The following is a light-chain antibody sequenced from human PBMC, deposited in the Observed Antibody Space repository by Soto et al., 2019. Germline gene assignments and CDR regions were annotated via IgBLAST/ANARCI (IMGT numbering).Light chain of an antibody. J-gene: IGLJ3*02. CDR3: CSYAGSYSWV. Sequence: QSALTQPRSVSGSPGQSVTISCTGTSNDVGGYNYVSWYQQYPGKAPKLMIYDVSQRPSGVPDRFSGSKSGNTASLTISGLQTDDEGDYYCCSYAGSYSWVFGGGTKVTVL. CDR2: DVS. V-gene: IGLV2-11*01. CDR1: SNDVGGYNY.